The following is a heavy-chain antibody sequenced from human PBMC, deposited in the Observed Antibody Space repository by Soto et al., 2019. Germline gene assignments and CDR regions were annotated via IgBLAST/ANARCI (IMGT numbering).Heavy chain of an antibody. CDR2: IYYSGST. CDR1: GGSISSGGYY. V-gene: IGHV4-31*03. Sequence: SETLSLTCTVSGGSISSGGYYWSWIRQHPGKGLEWIGYIYYSGSTYYNPSLKSRVTISVDTSKNQFSLKLSSVTAADTAVYYCARAGRITIFGVVFDYRGQGTLVTVSS. J-gene: IGHJ4*02. D-gene: IGHD3-3*01. CDR3: ARAGRITIFGVVFDY.